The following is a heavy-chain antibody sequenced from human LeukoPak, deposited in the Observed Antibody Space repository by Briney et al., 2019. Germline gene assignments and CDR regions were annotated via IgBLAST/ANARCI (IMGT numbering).Heavy chain of an antibody. V-gene: IGHV4-59*08. CDR1: GGSISSYY. CDR2: IYYSGST. J-gene: IGHJ6*02. Sequence: PSETLSLTCTVSGGSISSYYWSWIRQPPGKGLEWIGYIYYSGSTNYNPSLKSRVTISVDTSKNQFSLKLSSVTAADTAVYYCARHGGFLEWLLARDYYYYGMDVWGQGTTVTVSS. CDR3: ARHGGFLEWLLARDYYYYGMDV. D-gene: IGHD3-3*01.